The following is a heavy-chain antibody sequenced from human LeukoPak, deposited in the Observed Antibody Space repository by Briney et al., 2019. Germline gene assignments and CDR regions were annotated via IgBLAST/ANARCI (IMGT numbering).Heavy chain of an antibody. CDR1: GGTFSSYA. D-gene: IGHD3-16*01. CDR3: ARDRLFGYYHMDV. CDR2: IIPIFGTA. J-gene: IGHJ6*03. Sequence: SVKVSCKASGGTFSSYAISWVRQAPGQGLEWMEGIIPIFGTANYAQKFQGRVTITTDESTSTAYMELSSLRSEDTAVYYCARDRLFGYYHMDVWGKGTTVTVSS. V-gene: IGHV1-69*05.